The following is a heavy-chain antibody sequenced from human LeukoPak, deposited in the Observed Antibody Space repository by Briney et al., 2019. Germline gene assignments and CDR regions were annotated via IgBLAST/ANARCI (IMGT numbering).Heavy chain of an antibody. CDR1: GGSISGYY. CDR3: ARINYYDSSGYYSTFDY. Sequence: SETLSLTCTVSGGSISGYYWSWIRQPPGKGLEWIAYMYYSGNTNYNPSLKSRVTMSVDTSKNQFSLKLSSVTAADTAVYYCARINYYDSSGYYSTFDYWGQGTLVTVYS. V-gene: IGHV4-59*01. J-gene: IGHJ4*02. D-gene: IGHD3-22*01. CDR2: MYYSGNT.